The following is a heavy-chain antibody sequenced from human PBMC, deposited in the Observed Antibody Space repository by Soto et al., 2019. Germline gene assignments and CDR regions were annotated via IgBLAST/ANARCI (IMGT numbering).Heavy chain of an antibody. J-gene: IGHJ6*02. CDR3: AKDSRLTVTTPYGMDV. D-gene: IGHD4-4*01. CDR2: ISGDGSST. V-gene: IGHV3-74*01. Sequence: PGGSLRLSCAASGFTFRSHWMHWVRQAPGKGLVWVSRISGDGSSTHYADSVKGRFTISRDNSKNSLYLQMNSLRTEDTALYYCAKDSRLTVTTPYGMDVWGQGTTVTVSS. CDR1: GFTFRSHW.